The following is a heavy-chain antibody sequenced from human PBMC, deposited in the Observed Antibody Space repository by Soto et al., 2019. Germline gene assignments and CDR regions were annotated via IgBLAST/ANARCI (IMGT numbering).Heavy chain of an antibody. Sequence: EVQLLESGGGLVQPGGSLRLSCAASGFTFSSYAMSWVRQAPGKGLEWVSAISGSGGSTYYADSVKGRFTISRDNCKNTLYQQMTGLRSEDTAVYYCAKDQAPGWIREYPENYRGQGTLVTVSS. CDR2: ISGSGGST. CDR3: AKDQAPGWIREYPENY. D-gene: IGHD5-18*01. CDR1: GFTFSSYA. V-gene: IGHV3-23*01. J-gene: IGHJ4*02.